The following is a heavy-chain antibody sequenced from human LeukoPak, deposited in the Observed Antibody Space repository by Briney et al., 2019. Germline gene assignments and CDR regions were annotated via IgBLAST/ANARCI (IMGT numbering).Heavy chain of an antibody. CDR1: GLIFPNTW. V-gene: IGHV3-15*01. CDR2: VQDKVSGGTK. CDR3: ATYRSGWSFSN. D-gene: IGHD6-19*01. J-gene: IGHJ4*02. Sequence: PGGSLRLSCTASGLIFPNTWLSWVRQAPGKWLEWVGRVQDKVSGGTKDYAAPVKGRFTISRDDSKNTLYLQMNSLRSEDSALYYWATYRSGWSFSNWGQGTLVTVSS.